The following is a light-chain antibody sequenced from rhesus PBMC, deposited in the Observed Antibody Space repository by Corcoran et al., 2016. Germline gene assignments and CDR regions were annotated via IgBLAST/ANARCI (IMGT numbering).Light chain of an antibody. CDR3: QHGYGTPFT. CDR2: KAS. Sequence: DTQMTQSPSSLSASVGDRVTITCRASDNVNNYLNWYQQKPGKAPKRLIYKASPLQSGVPSRFSGSGSGTDYTFTISSLQPDDVATYYCQHGYGTPFTFGPGAKLDIK. CDR1: DNVNNY. J-gene: IGKJ3*01. V-gene: IGKV1-74*01.